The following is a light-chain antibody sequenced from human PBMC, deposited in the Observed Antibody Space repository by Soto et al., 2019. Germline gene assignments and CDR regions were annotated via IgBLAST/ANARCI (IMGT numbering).Light chain of an antibody. J-gene: IGLJ1*01. CDR2: DVS. CDR1: NSDIGGYNI. V-gene: IGLV2-14*01. Sequence: QSVLTQPASVSGSPGQSITLSCTGTNSDIGGYNIVSRYQQHPGKAPKLMIYDVSIRPSGVSDRFSGSKSANTASLTISGLQPEDEADYYCTSYATGGTHVFGTGTKVTVL. CDR3: TSYATGGTHV.